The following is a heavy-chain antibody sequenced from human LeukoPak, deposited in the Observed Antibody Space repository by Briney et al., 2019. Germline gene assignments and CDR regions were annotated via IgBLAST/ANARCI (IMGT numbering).Heavy chain of an antibody. CDR1: GFTFSDYY. D-gene: IGHD3-10*01. J-gene: IGHJ4*02. CDR3: ARAPAETDYYGSGSYPDY. CDR2: IYYSGST. V-gene: IGHV4-38-2*01. Sequence: TGGSLRLSCAASGFTFSDYYMSWIRQAPGKGLEWIGCIYYSGSTYYNPSLKSRVTISVDTSKNQFSLKLSSVTAADTAVYYCARAPAETDYYGSGSYPDYWGQGTLVTVSS.